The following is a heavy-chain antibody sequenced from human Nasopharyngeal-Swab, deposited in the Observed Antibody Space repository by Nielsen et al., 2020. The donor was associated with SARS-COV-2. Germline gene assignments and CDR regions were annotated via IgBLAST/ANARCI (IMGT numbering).Heavy chain of an antibody. D-gene: IGHD3-22*01. CDR3: ARQLDYYDSSGYYLRYFDY. CDR2: IYYSGST. CDR1: GGSISSYY. J-gene: IGHJ4*02. Sequence: SETLSLTCTVSGGSISSYYWSWIRQPSGKGLEWIGYIYYSGSTNYNPSLKSRVTISVDTSKNQFSLKLSSVTAADTAVYYCARQLDYYDSSGYYLRYFDYWGQGTLVTVSS. V-gene: IGHV4-59*08.